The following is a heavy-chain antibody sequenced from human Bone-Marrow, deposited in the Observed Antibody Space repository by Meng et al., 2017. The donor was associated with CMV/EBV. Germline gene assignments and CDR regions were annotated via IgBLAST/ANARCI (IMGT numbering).Heavy chain of an antibody. J-gene: IGHJ6*02. V-gene: IGHV4-39*07. Sequence: SETLSLTCTVSGGSISSSSYYWGWIRQPPGKGLEWIGSIYYSGSTYYNPSLKSRVTISVDTSKNQFSLKLSSVTAADTAVYYCASDYVWGSYRPGVPMNVWAQGTTATFSS. D-gene: IGHD3-16*02. CDR2: IYYSGST. CDR1: GGSISSSSYY. CDR3: ASDYVWGSYRPGVPMNV.